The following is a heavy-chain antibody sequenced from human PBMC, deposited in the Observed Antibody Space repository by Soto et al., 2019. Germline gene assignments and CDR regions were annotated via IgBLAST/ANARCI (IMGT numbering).Heavy chain of an antibody. J-gene: IGHJ6*02. V-gene: IGHV3-23*01. CDR3: AKDRDGAAAGPTKFYGMDV. D-gene: IGHD6-13*01. Sequence: EVQLLESGGGLVQPGGSLRLSCAASGFTFSSSAMSWVRQAPGKGREWVSVLSGSGDSIYYADSVRGRFTTSRDNSKNTLYLQMNSLRAEDTAVYYCAKDRDGAAAGPTKFYGMDVWGQGTTVTVSS. CDR2: LSGSGDSI. CDR1: GFTFSSSA.